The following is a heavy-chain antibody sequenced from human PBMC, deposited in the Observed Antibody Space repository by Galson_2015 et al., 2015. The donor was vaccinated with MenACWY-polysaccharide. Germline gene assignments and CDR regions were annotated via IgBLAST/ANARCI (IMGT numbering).Heavy chain of an antibody. J-gene: IGHJ6*02. V-gene: IGHV4-34*01. CDR3: TRADGPHYRYGMDV. CDR2: TTHSGAT. D-gene: IGHD4-11*01. CDR1: GGSFSGHY. Sequence: ETLSLTCAVYGGSFSGHYYSWIRRSPGKGLQWIGETTHSGATNYEVSLKSRVTISVDSSKNQVSLKMTSVTAADTAVYYCTRADGPHYRYGMDVWGQGTTVTVSS.